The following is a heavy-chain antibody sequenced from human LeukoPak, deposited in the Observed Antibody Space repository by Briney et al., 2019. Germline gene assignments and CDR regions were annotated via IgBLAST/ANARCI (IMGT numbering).Heavy chain of an antibody. CDR2: ISDSGGST. V-gene: IGHV3-23*01. CDR3: ARGGYSSGWYRD. J-gene: IGHJ4*02. CDR1: GFTFSSYA. Sequence: GGSLRLSCAASGFTFSSYAMSWVRQAPGKGLEWVSTISDSGGSTYYADSVKGRFTISRDNSKNTLYLQMNSLRAEDTAVYYCARGGYSSGWYRDWGQGTLVTVSS. D-gene: IGHD6-19*01.